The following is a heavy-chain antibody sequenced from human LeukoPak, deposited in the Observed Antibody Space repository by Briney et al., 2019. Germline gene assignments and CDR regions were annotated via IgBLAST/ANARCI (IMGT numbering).Heavy chain of an antibody. J-gene: IGHJ5*02. CDR1: GYTFTSYG. CDR3: ARDWDSRNNYFDP. D-gene: IGHD1-26*01. V-gene: IGHV1-18*01. CDR2: TSAHNDDT. Sequence: PWASVKVSCKASGYTFTSYGISWVRQAPGQGLEWMGWTSAHNDDTNYAETLQGRLTMTTDISTSTAYMELTSLRSDGTAFYYCARDWDSRNNYFDPWGQGTLVTVSS.